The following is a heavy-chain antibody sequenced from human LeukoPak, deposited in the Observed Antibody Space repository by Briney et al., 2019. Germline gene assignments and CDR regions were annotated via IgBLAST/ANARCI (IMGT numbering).Heavy chain of an antibody. CDR1: GGSISSGGYY. Sequence: PSQTLSLTCTVSGGSISSGGYYWSWIRQPPGKGLEWIGYIYHSGSTYYNPSLKSRVTISVDRSKDQFSLKLSSVTAADTAVYYCARAQFYYGSGSKYFFDYWGQGTLVTVSS. V-gene: IGHV4-30-2*01. CDR3: ARAQFYYGSGSKYFFDY. CDR2: IYHSGST. J-gene: IGHJ4*02. D-gene: IGHD3-10*01.